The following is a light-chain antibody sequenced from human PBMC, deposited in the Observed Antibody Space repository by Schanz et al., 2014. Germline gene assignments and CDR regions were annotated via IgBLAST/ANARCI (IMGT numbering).Light chain of an antibody. CDR1: SNDIGRYDF. V-gene: IGLV2-11*01. CDR2: AVN. CDR3: SSYAGSYTWL. J-gene: IGLJ3*02. Sequence: QSALTQPPSASGSLGQSVTISCTGTSNDIGRYDFVSWYQQHPGKAPKLMIYAVNKRPSGVPDRFSGSKSGNTASLTISGLQADDEADYYCSSYAGSYTWLFGGGTKLTV.